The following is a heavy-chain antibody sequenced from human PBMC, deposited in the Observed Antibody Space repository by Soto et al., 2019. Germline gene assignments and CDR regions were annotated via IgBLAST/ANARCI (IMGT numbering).Heavy chain of an antibody. V-gene: IGHV4-34*01. CDR1: GGSFSGYI. CDR3: TRGLFSGSSYSGSWYYFDS. D-gene: IGHD1-26*01. Sequence: SETLSLTCAVSGGSFSGYIWTWIRQTPGKGLQWIGQINHSGSSIYNPSLKNLVTISTMSNNKFSLELSSVTAADTAVYYCTRGLFSGSSYSGSWYYFDSWGQGTMVTVS. J-gene: IGHJ4*02. CDR2: INHSGSS.